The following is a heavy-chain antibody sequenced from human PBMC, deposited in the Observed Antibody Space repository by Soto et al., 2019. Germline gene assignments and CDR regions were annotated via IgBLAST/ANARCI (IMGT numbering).Heavy chain of an antibody. V-gene: IGHV3-33*01. D-gene: IGHD3-3*01. CDR3: ARVSIAGITIFGVVPGFYGMDV. Sequence: PGGSLRLSCAASGFTFSSYGMHWVRQAPGKGLEWVAFIWYDGSNKFYADSVKGRFTISRDNSKNSLYLQLNSLRAEDTAVYYCARVSIAGITIFGVVPGFYGMDVWGQGTTVTVSS. CDR1: GFTFSSYG. J-gene: IGHJ6*02. CDR2: IWYDGSNK.